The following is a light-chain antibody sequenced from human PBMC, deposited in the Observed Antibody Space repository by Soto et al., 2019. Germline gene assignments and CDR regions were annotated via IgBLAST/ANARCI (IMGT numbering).Light chain of an antibody. CDR3: AAWDESLSGPV. J-gene: IGLJ3*02. Sequence: QAVVTQPPSASGTPGQRVTISCSGSTSNMGSNYVYWYQQLPGTAPKLLIYRNNQRPSGVPDRFSGSESGTSASLAISGLRSEDEADYYCAAWDESLSGPVFGGGTKVTVL. V-gene: IGLV1-47*01. CDR2: RNN. CDR1: TSNMGSNY.